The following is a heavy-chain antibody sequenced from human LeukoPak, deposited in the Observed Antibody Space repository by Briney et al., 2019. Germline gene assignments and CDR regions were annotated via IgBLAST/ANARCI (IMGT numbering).Heavy chain of an antibody. V-gene: IGHV3-30-3*01. CDR3: ATRDPRDVKPRSYYFDH. D-gene: IGHD5-24*01. CDR1: GLTFNRYG. CDR2: VSYDGNNR. Sequence: PGGSLRLSCAASGLTFNRYGLHWVRQAPGKGLEWVTAVSYDGNNRYYADSVKGRFTISRDNSKNTVYLQMNSLRPEDTAVYYCATRDPRDVKPRSYYFDHWGRGTLLTVSS. J-gene: IGHJ4*02.